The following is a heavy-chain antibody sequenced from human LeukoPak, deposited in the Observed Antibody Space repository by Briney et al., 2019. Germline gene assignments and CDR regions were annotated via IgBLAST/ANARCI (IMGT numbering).Heavy chain of an antibody. Sequence: GGSLRLSCAASGSTFDDYGMSWVRQAPGKGLEWVSGINWNGGSTGYADSVKGRFTISRDNAKNSLYLQMNSLRAEDTALYYCARVRGIQLPFDYWGLGTLVTVSS. CDR3: ARVRGIQLPFDY. CDR1: GSTFDDYG. D-gene: IGHD5-18*01. CDR2: INWNGGST. V-gene: IGHV3-20*04. J-gene: IGHJ4*02.